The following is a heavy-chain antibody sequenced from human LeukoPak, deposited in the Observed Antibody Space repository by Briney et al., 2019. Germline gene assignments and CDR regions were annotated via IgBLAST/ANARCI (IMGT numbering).Heavy chain of an antibody. D-gene: IGHD1-26*01. CDR1: GFTFSTYD. Sequence: GGSLRLSCAASGFTFSTYDMHWVRQAPGKGLEWVAVIWYDGSNKYYADSVKGRFTISRDNSKNTLYLQMNSLRDEDTAVFYCARSPIVGAPNRDGMGVWGQGTTVTVSS. J-gene: IGHJ6*02. CDR2: IWYDGSNK. CDR3: ARSPIVGAPNRDGMGV. V-gene: IGHV3-33*01.